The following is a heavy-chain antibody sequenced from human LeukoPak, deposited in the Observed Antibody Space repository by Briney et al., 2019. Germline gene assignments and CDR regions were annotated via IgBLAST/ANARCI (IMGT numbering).Heavy chain of an antibody. J-gene: IGHJ1*01. CDR1: GFTFSDYY. CDR2: ISSSGSTI. CDR3: AKDPWEYQLLRGYFQH. V-gene: IGHV3-11*04. Sequence: GGSLRLSCAASGFTFSDYYMSWIRQAPGKGLEWVSYISSSGSTIYYADSVKGRFTISRDNSKNTLYLQMNSLRAEDTAVYYCAKDPWEYQLLRGYFQHWGQGTLVTVSS. D-gene: IGHD2-2*01.